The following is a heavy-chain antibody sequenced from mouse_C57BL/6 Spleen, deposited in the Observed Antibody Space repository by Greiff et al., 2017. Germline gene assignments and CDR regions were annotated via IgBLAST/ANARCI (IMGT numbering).Heavy chain of an antibody. V-gene: IGHV1-22*01. D-gene: IGHD1-1*01. J-gene: IGHJ3*01. CDR2: INPNNGGT. CDR3: AREGYYYGSSYLPWFAY. CDR1: GYTFTDYN. Sequence: EVKLMESGPELVKPGASVKMSCKASGYTFTDYNMHWVKQSHGKSLEWIGYINPNNGGTSYNQKFKGKATLTVNKSSSTAYMELRSLTSEDSAVYYCAREGYYYGSSYLPWFAYWGQGTLVTVSA.